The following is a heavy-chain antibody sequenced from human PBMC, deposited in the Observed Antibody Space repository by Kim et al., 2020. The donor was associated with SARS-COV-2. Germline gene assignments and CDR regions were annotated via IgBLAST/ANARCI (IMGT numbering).Heavy chain of an antibody. V-gene: IGHV1-46*01. Sequence: ASVKVSCKASGYTFTTYYIHWIRQAPGQGLEWMGIINPSGGSTTYAQQFQGRVTMTRDTSTSTVYLELGSLTSEDTAVFYCARVGSGSSPLDYWSQGTLVTVSS. J-gene: IGHJ4*02. CDR3: ARVGSGSSPLDY. CDR2: INPSGGST. D-gene: IGHD3-10*01. CDR1: GYTFTTYY.